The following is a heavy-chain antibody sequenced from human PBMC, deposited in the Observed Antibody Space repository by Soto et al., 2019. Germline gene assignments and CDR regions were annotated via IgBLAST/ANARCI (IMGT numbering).Heavy chain of an antibody. V-gene: IGHV1-18*01. CDR2: ISTYSGDT. J-gene: IGHJ5*02. Sequence: QVHLVQSGVEVKTPGASVKVSCQASGYTFFTYDISWVRQAPGQWLEWMGWISTYSGDTKYAQKFQGRVTLTTDTSTTTAYLELRSLRSDATAVYYCARHHVPTTSEHWFDTWGQGTLVTVSS. CDR3: ARHHVPTTSEHWFDT. D-gene: IGHD5-12*01. CDR1: GYTFFTYD.